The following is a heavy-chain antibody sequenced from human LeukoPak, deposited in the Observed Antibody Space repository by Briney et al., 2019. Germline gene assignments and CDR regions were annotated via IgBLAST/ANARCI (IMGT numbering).Heavy chain of an antibody. Sequence: PGGSLRLSCAASGFTLSNSWMHWVRQAPGKGLVWVSRIDSDGNTDYADSVKGRFTISRDNAKNTLYLQMNSLRADDTAVYRCARDVRGPHDFWGQGTLVTVCS. CDR1: GFTLSNSW. CDR2: IDSDGNT. D-gene: IGHD3-10*02. CDR3: ARDVRGPHDF. V-gene: IGHV3-74*01. J-gene: IGHJ4*02.